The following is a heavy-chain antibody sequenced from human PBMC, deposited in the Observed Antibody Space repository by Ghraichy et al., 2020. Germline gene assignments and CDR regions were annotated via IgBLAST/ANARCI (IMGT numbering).Heavy chain of an antibody. CDR3: ASNPWDIVVVVAARPLYYGMDV. V-gene: IGHV1-69*13. CDR2: IIPIFGTA. J-gene: IGHJ6*02. CDR1: GGTFSSYA. D-gene: IGHD2-15*01. Sequence: SVKVSCKASGGTFSSYAISWVRQAPGQGLEWMGGIIPIFGTANYAQKFQGRVTITADESTSTAYMELSSLRSEDTAVYYCASNPWDIVVVVAARPLYYGMDVWGQGTTVTVSS.